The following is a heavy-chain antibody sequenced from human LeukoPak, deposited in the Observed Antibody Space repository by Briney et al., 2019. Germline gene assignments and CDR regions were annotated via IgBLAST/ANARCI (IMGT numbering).Heavy chain of an antibody. V-gene: IGHV3-53*01. J-gene: IGHJ4*02. CDR3: ARVLRWYCSGGSRYYFDY. CDR1: GFTVSSNY. Sequence: GGSLRLSCAASGFTVSSNYMSWVRQAPGKGLEWASVIYSGGSTYYADSVKGRFTISRDNSKNTLYLQMNSLRAEDTAVYYCARVLRWYCSGGSRYYFDYWGQGTLVTVSS. D-gene: IGHD2-15*01. CDR2: IYSGGST.